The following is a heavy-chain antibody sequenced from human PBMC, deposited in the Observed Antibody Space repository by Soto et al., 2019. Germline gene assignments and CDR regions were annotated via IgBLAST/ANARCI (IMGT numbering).Heavy chain of an antibody. CDR2: IRNKANGNTT. V-gene: IGHV3-72*01. D-gene: IGHD6-13*01. CDR3: ARVRSSSWGLDAFDV. Sequence: GGSLRLSCAASGFTFSDHYMDWVRQAPGKGLEWVGRIRNKANGNTTENAASVKGRFTISRDDSKNSLYLQMNSLKTEETAVYYCARVRSSSWGLDAFDVWGLGTVVTVSS. CDR1: GFTFSDHY. J-gene: IGHJ3*01.